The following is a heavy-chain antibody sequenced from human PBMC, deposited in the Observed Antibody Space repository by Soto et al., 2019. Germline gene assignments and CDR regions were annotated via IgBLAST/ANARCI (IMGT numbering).Heavy chain of an antibody. J-gene: IGHJ4*02. CDR3: ARWGIAAGDY. Sequence: QVQLVESGGGVVQPGRSLRLSCAASGFTFSSYGMHWVRQAPGKGLVWVAVIWYDGSNNYYADSVKGRFTISRDNSTNTLYLQMNSLRAEDTAVYYCARWGIAAGDYWGQGTLVTVSS. CDR2: IWYDGSNN. V-gene: IGHV3-33*01. CDR1: GFTFSSYG. D-gene: IGHD6-13*01.